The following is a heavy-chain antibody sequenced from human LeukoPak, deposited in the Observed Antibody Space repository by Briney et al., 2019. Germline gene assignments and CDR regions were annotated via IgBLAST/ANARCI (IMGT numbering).Heavy chain of an antibody. J-gene: IGHJ1*01. V-gene: IGHV3-33*05. D-gene: IGHD3-3*01. CDR3: AKGDFWNGLGEYFLY. CDR2: ISYDGSNQ. CDR1: GFSFSTYG. Sequence: PGGSLRLSCAASGFSFSTYGMFWVRQAPGKGLEWVGVISYDGSNQYYADSVKGRFTISRDYSKNTLYLQMDSLRAEDTAVYYCAKGDFWNGLGEYFLYWGQGILVTVSS.